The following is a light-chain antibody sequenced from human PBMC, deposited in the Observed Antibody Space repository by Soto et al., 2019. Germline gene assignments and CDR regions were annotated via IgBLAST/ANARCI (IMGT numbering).Light chain of an antibody. CDR2: EVS. J-gene: IGLJ1*01. V-gene: IGLV2-14*01. CDR3: SSRTTSNPYV. Sequence: QSALTQPASVSGSPGQSITISCTGTSSDIGAYNSVSWYQQHPGKAPKLMIYEVSNRPSGVSNRFSASKSGNTASLTISGLADEDEADYYCSSRTTSNPYVFGTGTKLTVL. CDR1: SSDIGAYNS.